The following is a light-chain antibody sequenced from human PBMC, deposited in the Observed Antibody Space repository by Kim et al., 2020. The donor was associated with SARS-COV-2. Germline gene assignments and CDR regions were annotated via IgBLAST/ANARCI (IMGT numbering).Light chain of an antibody. J-gene: IGKJ1*01. CDR2: GAS. Sequence: EIVMTQSPATLSVSPGERVTLSCRASQSISSNLGWYQQKPGQAPRLLIYGASTRATGIPARFSGSGSGTEFTLTISSLQSEDFAVYCYRQYNDWPWTFGQGTKVDIK. CDR3: RQYNDWPWT. V-gene: IGKV3-15*01. CDR1: QSISSN.